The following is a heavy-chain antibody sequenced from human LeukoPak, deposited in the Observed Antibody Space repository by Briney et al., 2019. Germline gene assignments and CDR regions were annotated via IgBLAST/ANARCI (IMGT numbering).Heavy chain of an antibody. V-gene: IGHV4-39*07. CDR3: ARTPGTPYYDILTGYYSNWFDP. CDR2: IYYSGST. Sequence: SETLSLTCTVSGGSISSSSYYWGWIRQPPGKGLEWIGSIYYSGSTYYNPSLKSRVTISVDTSKNQFSLKLSSVTAADTAVYYCARTPGTPYYDILTGYYSNWFDPWGQGTLVTVSS. D-gene: IGHD3-9*01. CDR1: GGSISSSSYY. J-gene: IGHJ5*02.